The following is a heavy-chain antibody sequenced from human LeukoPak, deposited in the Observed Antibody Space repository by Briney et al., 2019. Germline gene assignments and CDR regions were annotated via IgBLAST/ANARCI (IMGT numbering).Heavy chain of an antibody. CDR1: GYTFTSYD. CDR3: ARGSSGWYYYYGMDA. V-gene: IGHV1-8*01. CDR2: MNPNSGNT. D-gene: IGHD6-19*01. Sequence: ASVKVSCKASGYTFTSYDINWVRQATGQGLEWMGWMNPNSGNTGYAQKFQGRVTMTRNTSISTAYMELSSLRSEDTAVYYCARGSSGWYYYYGMDAWGQGTTVTVSS. J-gene: IGHJ6*02.